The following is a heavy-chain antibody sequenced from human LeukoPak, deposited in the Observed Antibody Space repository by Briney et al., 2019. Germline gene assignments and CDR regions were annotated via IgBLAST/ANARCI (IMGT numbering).Heavy chain of an antibody. CDR1: GFTFSSYA. CDR2: ISYDGSNK. V-gene: IGHV3-30-3*01. Sequence: GGSLRLSCAASGFTFSSYAMHWVRQAPGKGLEWVAVISYDGSNKYYADSVKGRFTISRDNSKNTLYLQMNSLRAEDTAVYYCASRIVGATTVDYWGQGTLVTVSS. J-gene: IGHJ4*02. CDR3: ASRIVGATTVDY. D-gene: IGHD1-26*01.